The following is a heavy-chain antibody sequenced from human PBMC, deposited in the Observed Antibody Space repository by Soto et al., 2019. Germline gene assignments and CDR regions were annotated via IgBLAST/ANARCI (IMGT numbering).Heavy chain of an antibody. CDR1: GFTFSNYG. CDR2: ISHDGSKK. V-gene: IGHV3-30*18. CDR3: ANIYYYGSGALAWYYYGMDV. J-gene: IGHJ6*02. Sequence: PGGSLRLSCAASGFTFSNYGMHWVRQAPGKGLEWVAVISHDGSKKYYADSVKGRFTISRDKNTLYLQMNSLRAEDTAVYYCANIYYYGSGALAWYYYGMDVWGQGTTVTVSS. D-gene: IGHD3-10*01.